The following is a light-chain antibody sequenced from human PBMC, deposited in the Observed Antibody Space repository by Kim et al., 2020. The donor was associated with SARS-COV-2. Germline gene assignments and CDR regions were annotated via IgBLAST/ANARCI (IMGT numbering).Light chain of an antibody. CDR1: SSDFGSYNR. CDR3: SSYTSSSTLI. J-gene: IGLJ2*01. Sequence: GPYVTISCTGTSSDFGSYNRVSWYQQPPGTAPKLIIYEVSDRPSGVPHRFSGSKSGNTASLTISWLQTEDEADYYCSSYTSSSTLIFGGGTKVTVL. V-gene: IGLV2-18*02. CDR2: EVS.